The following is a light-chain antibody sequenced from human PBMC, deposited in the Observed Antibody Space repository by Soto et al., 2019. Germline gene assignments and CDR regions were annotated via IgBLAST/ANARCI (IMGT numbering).Light chain of an antibody. V-gene: IGKV4-1*01. CDR1: QSVLYSSNNKNY. CDR2: WAS. Sequence: DIVMTQSPDSLAVSLGERATINCKSSQSVLYSSNNKNYLAWYQQKPGQPPKLLIYWASTRESGVPDRLSGSGSGTDFTLTISSLQAEDVAVYYGQQYYSTPPGYTFGQGTKLEIK. CDR3: QQYYSTPPGYT. J-gene: IGKJ2*01.